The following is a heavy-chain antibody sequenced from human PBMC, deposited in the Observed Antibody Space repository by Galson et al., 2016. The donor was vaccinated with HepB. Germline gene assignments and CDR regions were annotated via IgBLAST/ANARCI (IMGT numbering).Heavy chain of an antibody. Sequence: LEWVAVIWYDGVNTYYADSVKGRFTISRDNSKNTLYLQMNSLRAEDTAVYYCARQAFTNWNPFDYWGQGTLVTVSS. D-gene: IGHD1-1*01. CDR3: ARQAFTNWNPFDY. J-gene: IGHJ4*02. CDR2: IWYDGVNT. V-gene: IGHV3-33*01.